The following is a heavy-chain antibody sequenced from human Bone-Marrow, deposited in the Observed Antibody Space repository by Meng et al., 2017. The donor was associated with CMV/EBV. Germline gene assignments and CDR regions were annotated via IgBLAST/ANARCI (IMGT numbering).Heavy chain of an antibody. J-gene: IGHJ6*02. CDR3: ASWGSTSSAYGMDV. CDR1: GFTFSSYW. Sequence: GESLKISCAASGFTFSSYWMHWVRQAPGKGLVWVSRINSDGSSTSYAGSVKGRFTISRDNAKNTLYLQMNSLRAEDTAVYYCASWGSTSSAYGMDVWGQGTTVTVSS. CDR2: INSDGSST. V-gene: IGHV3-74*01. D-gene: IGHD2-2*01.